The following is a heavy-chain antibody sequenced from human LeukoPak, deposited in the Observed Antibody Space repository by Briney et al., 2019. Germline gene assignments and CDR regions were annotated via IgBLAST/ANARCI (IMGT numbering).Heavy chain of an antibody. D-gene: IGHD2-2*01. Sequence: GGSLRLSCAASGFTFSSYAMHWVRQAPGKGQEWVAVISYDGSNKYYADSVKGRFTISRDNSKNTLYLQMNSLRAEDTAVYYCARGTKYDAFDIWGQGTMVTVSS. CDR3: ARGTKYDAFDI. CDR1: GFTFSSYA. CDR2: ISYDGSNK. V-gene: IGHV3-30-3*01. J-gene: IGHJ3*02.